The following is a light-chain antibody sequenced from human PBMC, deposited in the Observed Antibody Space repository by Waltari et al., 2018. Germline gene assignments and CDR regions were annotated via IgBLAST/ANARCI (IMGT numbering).Light chain of an antibody. V-gene: IGKV3-20*01. J-gene: IGKJ2*01. CDR3: QKYGGSPPYT. CDR2: TTS. Sequence: ETVLTQSPGTLSLSPGERATLSCRASQRVSSSHLAWYQQKPGQAPRVLIYTTSNRATGLPDRFSGSGSGTDFTLTISRLEAEDFAVYYCQKYGGSPPYTFGLGTKLEIK. CDR1: QRVSSSH.